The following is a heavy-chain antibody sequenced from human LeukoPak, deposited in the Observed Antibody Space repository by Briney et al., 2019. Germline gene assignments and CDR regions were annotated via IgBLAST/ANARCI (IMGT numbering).Heavy chain of an antibody. D-gene: IGHD3-22*01. CDR3: ARFQVSYYDSSGYPGHDAFDI. J-gene: IGHJ3*02. V-gene: IGHV1-18*04. CDR1: GYIYTRYG. Sequence: ASVKVSCKASGYIYTRYGISWVRQAPGQGLEWMGWISAYNGNTNYEQKHQDRITMTTDTATSTAYMELRSLRSDDTAVYYCARFQVSYYDSSGYPGHDAFDIWGQGTMVTVSS. CDR2: ISAYNGNT.